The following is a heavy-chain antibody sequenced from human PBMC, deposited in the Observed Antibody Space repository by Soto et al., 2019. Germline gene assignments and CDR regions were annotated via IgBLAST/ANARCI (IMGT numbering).Heavy chain of an antibody. CDR2: IYGGGTT. CDR3: PNSLGGTPH. Sequence: EVHLVESGGGMIQPGGSLTLSCAASGFTVSDNYMTWVRQAPGKGLEWVSVIYGGGTTYYADSVKGRFTISRDNSKNTVSLQMNSLRAEETAVYYCPNSLGGTPHWGQGTLVIVSS. V-gene: IGHV3-53*01. D-gene: IGHD2-15*01. CDR1: GFTVSDNY. J-gene: IGHJ4*02.